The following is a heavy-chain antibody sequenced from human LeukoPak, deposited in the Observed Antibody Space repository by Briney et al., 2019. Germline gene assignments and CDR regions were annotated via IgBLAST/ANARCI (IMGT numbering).Heavy chain of an antibody. CDR3: ARDYYDSSGYFDAFDI. CDR2: IYYSGST. D-gene: IGHD3-22*01. Sequence: SETLSLTCTVSGGSISSYYWSWIRQPPGKGLEWIGYIYYSGSTYYNPSLKSRVTISVDTSKNQFSLKLSSVTAADTAVYYCARDYYDSSGYFDAFDIWGQGTMVTVSS. CDR1: GGSISSYY. J-gene: IGHJ3*02. V-gene: IGHV4-59*06.